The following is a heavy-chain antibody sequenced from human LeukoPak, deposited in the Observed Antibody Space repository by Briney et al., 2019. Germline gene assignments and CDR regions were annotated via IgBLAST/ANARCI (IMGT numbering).Heavy chain of an antibody. CDR3: ARSGGYHPLDY. D-gene: IGHD5-12*01. CDR1: GYTFTSYD. Sequence: ASVKVSCKSSGYTFTSYDINWVRQAPGQGLEWMGWMNANRGNTGFAQKFQGRVTITRDTSISTAYLELSSLRSEDTAMYYCARSGGYHPLDYWGQGTLVTVSS. V-gene: IGHV1-8*01. CDR2: MNANRGNT. J-gene: IGHJ4*02.